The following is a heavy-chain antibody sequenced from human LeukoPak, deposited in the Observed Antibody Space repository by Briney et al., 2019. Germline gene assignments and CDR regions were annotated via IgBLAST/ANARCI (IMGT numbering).Heavy chain of an antibody. CDR3: ATADASVVRGVISGMDV. CDR2: FDPEDGET. J-gene: IGHJ6*04. CDR1: GYTLTELS. V-gene: IGHV1-24*01. Sequence: ASVKVSCKVSGYTLTELSMPWVRQAPGKGLEWMGDFDPEDGETLYAQKFQGGVTMTEDTSTDTAYMELSSLRSEDTAVYYCATADASVVRGVISGMDVWGKGTTVTVSS. D-gene: IGHD3-10*01.